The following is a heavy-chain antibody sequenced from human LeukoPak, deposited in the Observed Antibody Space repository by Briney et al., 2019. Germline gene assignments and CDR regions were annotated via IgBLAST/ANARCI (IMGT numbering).Heavy chain of an antibody. D-gene: IGHD3-22*01. Sequence: SETLSLTCTVSGGSISSYYWSWIRQPPGKGLEWIGYIYYSGSTNYNPSLKSRVTISVDTSKNQFSLKLSSVTAADTAVYYCARDRYYYDTSGYYSAFDIWGQGTMVTVSS. V-gene: IGHV4-59*12. CDR3: ARDRYYYDTSGYYSAFDI. J-gene: IGHJ3*02. CDR2: IYYSGST. CDR1: GGSISSYY.